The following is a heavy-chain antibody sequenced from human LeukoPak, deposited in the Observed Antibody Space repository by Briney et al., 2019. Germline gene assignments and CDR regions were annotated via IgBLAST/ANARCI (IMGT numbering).Heavy chain of an antibody. J-gene: IGHJ4*02. D-gene: IGHD2-15*01. Sequence: PGGSLRLSCAASGLTFSSYWMHWVRQGPGKELVWVSGINSDGRSTSYADSVKGRFTISRDNAENTLYLQMKSLRAEDTAVYYCVRRYCSGGSCYFDYWGQGILVTVSS. V-gene: IGHV3-74*01. CDR1: GLTFSSYW. CDR3: VRRYCSGGSCYFDY. CDR2: INSDGRST.